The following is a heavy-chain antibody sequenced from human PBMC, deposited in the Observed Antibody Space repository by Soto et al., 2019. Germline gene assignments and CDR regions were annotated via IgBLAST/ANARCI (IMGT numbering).Heavy chain of an antibody. J-gene: IGHJ6*03. CDR2: IRSKAYGGTT. V-gene: IGHV3-49*03. Sequence: GGSLRLSCTASGFTFGDYAMSWFRQAPGKGLEWVGFIRSKAYGGTTEYAASVKGRFTISRDDSKSIAYLQMNSLKTEDTAVYYCTRERIYDYSNSPSPWYYYYYMDVWGKGTTVTVSS. CDR1: GFTFGDYA. D-gene: IGHD4-4*01. CDR3: TRERIYDYSNSPSPWYYYYYMDV.